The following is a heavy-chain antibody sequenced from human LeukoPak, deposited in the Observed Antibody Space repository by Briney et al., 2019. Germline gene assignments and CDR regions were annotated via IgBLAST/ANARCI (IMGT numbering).Heavy chain of an antibody. D-gene: IGHD1-26*01. CDR1: GGSINSYY. Sequence: PSETLSLTCTVSGGSINSYYWSWIRQPPGKGLEWIAYIYYSGSTSYNPSLKNRVTISVDTSKNHFSLNLRDVTAADTAVYYCARVGLLHYPMDYWGRGTLLTVSS. CDR3: ARVGLLHYPMDY. CDR2: IYYSGST. V-gene: IGHV4-59*01. J-gene: IGHJ4*02.